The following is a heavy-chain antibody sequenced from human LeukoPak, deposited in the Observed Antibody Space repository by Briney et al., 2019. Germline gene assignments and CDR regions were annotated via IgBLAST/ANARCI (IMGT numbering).Heavy chain of an antibody. J-gene: IGHJ4*02. CDR2: IYYSGST. Sequence: SETLSLTCTVSGGSISSSSYYWGWIRQPPGKGLEWIGSIYYSGSTYYNPSLKSRVTISVDTSKNQFSPKLSSVTAADTAVYYCAKYYYGSGSYSDYWGQGTLVTVSS. V-gene: IGHV4-39*01. CDR3: AKYYYGSGSYSDY. D-gene: IGHD3-10*01. CDR1: GGSISSSSYY.